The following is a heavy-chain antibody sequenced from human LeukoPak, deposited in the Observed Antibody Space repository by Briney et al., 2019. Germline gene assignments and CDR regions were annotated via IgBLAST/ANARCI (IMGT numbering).Heavy chain of an antibody. Sequence: ASVKVSCKASAYTFTSYDINWVRQATGQGLEWMGWMNPNSGNTGYAQKFQGRVTMTRNTSISTAYMELSSLRSEDTAVYYCARGRSYAHDAFDIWGQGTMVTVSS. CDR3: ARGRSYAHDAFDI. D-gene: IGHD2-2*01. V-gene: IGHV1-8*01. CDR2: MNPNSGNT. J-gene: IGHJ3*02. CDR1: AYTFTSYD.